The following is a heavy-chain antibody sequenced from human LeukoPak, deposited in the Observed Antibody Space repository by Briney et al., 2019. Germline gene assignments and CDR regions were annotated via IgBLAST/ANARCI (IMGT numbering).Heavy chain of an antibody. Sequence: SGGSLRLSCAASGFTFSNFAMNWVRQTPGKGLEWVSGISGRGEDSNHADSVTGGFIISRENFKNTLYLQMNSLRADDTAVYYCATNYDDSREAFDVWGQGTVVTVSS. CDR3: ATNYDDSREAFDV. J-gene: IGHJ3*01. V-gene: IGHV3-23*01. CDR1: GFTFSNFA. D-gene: IGHD3-3*01. CDR2: ISGRGEDS.